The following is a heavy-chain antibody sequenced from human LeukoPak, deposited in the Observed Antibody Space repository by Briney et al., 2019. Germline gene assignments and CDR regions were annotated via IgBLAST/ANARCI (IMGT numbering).Heavy chain of an antibody. J-gene: IGHJ4*02. D-gene: IGHD3-10*01. CDR1: GDSISKDIW. CDR3: ARNADGSGNLLPFYFDY. V-gene: IGHV4-4*02. CDR2: IHHSGST. Sequence: PSGTLSLTCTVSGDSISKDIWWSWVRQPPGKGLEWIGEIHHSGSTNYIPSLKSRVTISVDTSKNQFSLILSSVTAADTAVYYCARNADGSGNLLPFYFDYWGPGTLVTVSS.